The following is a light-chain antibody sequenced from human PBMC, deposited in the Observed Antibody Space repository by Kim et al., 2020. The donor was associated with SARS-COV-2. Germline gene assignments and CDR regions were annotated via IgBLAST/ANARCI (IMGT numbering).Light chain of an antibody. Sequence: ENVLTQSPGTLSLSPGERATLSCRASQSVSSNYLAWYQQKAGQAPRLLFYGASSRATGIPDRFSGSGSGTDFTLTISRLEPEDFAVYYCQQYRSAPFTFGQGTRVEIK. V-gene: IGKV3-20*01. CDR2: GAS. J-gene: IGKJ5*01. CDR1: QSVSSNY. CDR3: QQYRSAPFT.